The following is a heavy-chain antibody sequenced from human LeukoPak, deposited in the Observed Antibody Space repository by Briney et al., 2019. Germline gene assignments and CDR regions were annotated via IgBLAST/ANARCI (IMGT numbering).Heavy chain of an antibody. J-gene: IGHJ6*03. CDR3: ARGPYCSSTSCPLYYYYMDV. CDR1: GGSIRSDF. Sequence: SETLSLTCTVSGGSIRSDFWSWIRQPPGKGLEWIGYVYYSGSTNYSPSLNSRVTISVDTSKNQFSLKLSSVTAADTAVYYCARGPYCSSTSCPLYYYYMDVWGKGTTVTVSS. CDR2: VYYSGST. V-gene: IGHV4-59*01. D-gene: IGHD2-2*01.